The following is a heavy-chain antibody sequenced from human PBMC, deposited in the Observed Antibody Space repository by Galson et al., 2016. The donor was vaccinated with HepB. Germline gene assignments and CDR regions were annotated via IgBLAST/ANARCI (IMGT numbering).Heavy chain of an antibody. D-gene: IGHD3-10*01. J-gene: IGHJ4*02. CDR2: ISADNGHT. CDR3: ARDVPYYYGPASKGVDY. V-gene: IGHV1-18*01. CDR1: GYIFSTYG. Sequence: SVKVSCKASGYIFSTYGISWVRQAPGQGLEWMGWISADNGHTNSAQKVQGRVTMTTDTSTSTAYMELRSLRSDDTAVYYCARDVPYYYGPASKGVDYWGQGTLITVSP.